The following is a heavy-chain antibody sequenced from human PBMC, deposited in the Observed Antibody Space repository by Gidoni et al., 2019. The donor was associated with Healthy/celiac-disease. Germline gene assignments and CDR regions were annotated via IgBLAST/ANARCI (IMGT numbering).Heavy chain of an antibody. D-gene: IGHD3-3*01. CDR1: GFTFDDYA. V-gene: IGHV3-9*01. CDR3: ARSPNKYDFWSGYLDY. Sequence: EVQLVESGGGLVQPGRSLRLSCAASGFTFDDYAVHWVRQAPAKGLEWVSGISWNSGSIGYADSVKGRFTISRDNAKNSLYLQMNSLRAEDTALYYCARSPNKYDFWSGYLDYWGQGTLVTVSS. J-gene: IGHJ4*02. CDR2: ISWNSGSI.